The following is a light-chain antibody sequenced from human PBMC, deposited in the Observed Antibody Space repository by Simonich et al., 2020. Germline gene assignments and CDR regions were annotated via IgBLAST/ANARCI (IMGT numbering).Light chain of an antibody. CDR3: QQYYSYPST. V-gene: IGKV1-8*01. J-gene: IGKJ3*01. Sequence: AIRMTQSPSSLSASTGDRVTITCRASQVISSYLAWYQQKPGKAPKLLIYAASTLQSGVPSRFSGSGSGTDFTLTISCLQSEDFATYYCQQYYSYPSTFGPGTKVDIK. CDR1: QVISSY. CDR2: AAS.